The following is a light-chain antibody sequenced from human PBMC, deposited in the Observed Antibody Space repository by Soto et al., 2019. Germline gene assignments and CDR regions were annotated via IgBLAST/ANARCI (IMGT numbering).Light chain of an antibody. CDR1: QSVRNL. J-gene: IGKJ4*01. Sequence: EIVLTQSPATLSLSPGERATLSCRASQSVRNLIAWYQQKPGQAPRLLLDETSNRATGIPARFSGSGSGTDFTLTISSLEPEDFALYYCQQRSNWPLTFGGGTRVEIK. CDR2: ETS. CDR3: QQRSNWPLT. V-gene: IGKV3-11*01.